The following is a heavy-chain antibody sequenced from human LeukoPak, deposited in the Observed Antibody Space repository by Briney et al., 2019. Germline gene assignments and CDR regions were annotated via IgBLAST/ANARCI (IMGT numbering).Heavy chain of an antibody. CDR1: GFTFSSYG. CDR2: ISYDGSNK. Sequence: PGRSLRLSCAASGFTFSSYGMHWVRQAPGKGLEWVAVISYDGSNKYYADSVKGRFTISRDNSKNTLYLQMNSLRAEDTAVYYCAKDSQQRLLPSDYWGQGTLVTVSS. D-gene: IGHD6-25*01. V-gene: IGHV3-30*18. J-gene: IGHJ4*02. CDR3: AKDSQQRLLPSDY.